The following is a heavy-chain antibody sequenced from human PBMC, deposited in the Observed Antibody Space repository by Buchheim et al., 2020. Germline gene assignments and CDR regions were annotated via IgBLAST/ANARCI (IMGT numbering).Heavy chain of an antibody. D-gene: IGHD6-13*01. Sequence: QVQLQESGPGLVKPSETLSLTCTVSGDSISTYYWSWIRQSPGKGLEWIGNAYYTGSTNYNPSFKSRVTILVETSRNQVSLKLNSVTAADTAVYYCAKHEWDSNSRFGDWDQG. CDR3: AKHEWDSNSRFGD. CDR2: AYYTGST. J-gene: IGHJ4*02. V-gene: IGHV4-59*08. CDR1: GDSISTYY.